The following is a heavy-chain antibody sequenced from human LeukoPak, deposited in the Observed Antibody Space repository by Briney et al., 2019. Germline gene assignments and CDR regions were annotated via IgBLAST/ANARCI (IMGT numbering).Heavy chain of an antibody. CDR3: VRRAGAYSHPYDY. CDR1: GFTVSSNS. D-gene: IGHD4/OR15-4a*01. J-gene: IGHJ4*02. CDR2: IYSDNT. V-gene: IGHV3-53*01. Sequence: AGGSLRLSCTVSGFTVSSNSMSWVRQAPGKGLEWVSFIYSDNTHYSDSVKGRFTISRDNSKNTLYLQMNSLRVEDTAVYYCVRRAGAYSHPYDYWGQGTLVTVSS.